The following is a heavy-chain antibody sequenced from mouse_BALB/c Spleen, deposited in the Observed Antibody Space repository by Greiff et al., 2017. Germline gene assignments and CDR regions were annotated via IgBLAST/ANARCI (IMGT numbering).Heavy chain of an antibody. CDR1: GYSITSDYA. CDR3: ASANWDWFAY. D-gene: IGHD4-1*01. V-gene: IGHV3-2*02. J-gene: IGHJ3*01. CDR2: ISYSGST. Sequence: VQLQQSGPGLVKPSQSLSLTCTVTGYSITSDYAWNWIRQFPGNKLEWMGYISYSGSTSYNPSLKSRISITRDTSKNQFFLQLNSVTTEDTATYYCASANWDWFAYWGQGTLVTVSA.